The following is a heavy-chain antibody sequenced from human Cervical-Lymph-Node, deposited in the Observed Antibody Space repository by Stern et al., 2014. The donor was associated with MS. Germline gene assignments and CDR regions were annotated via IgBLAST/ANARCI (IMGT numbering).Heavy chain of an antibody. CDR3: ARPPPRRKWDDPNYGMDV. D-gene: IGHD1-1*01. Sequence: EVQLVESGAEVKKPGESLKISCKGSGYTFTNNWIAWVRQMPGKGLEWMGIIYPDDSDIRYTPSLQARVTTSADKSISPAYLQWSSLKAADSAVYYCARPPPRRKWDDPNYGMDVWGQGTTVTVSS. J-gene: IGHJ6*02. CDR2: IYPDDSDI. V-gene: IGHV5-51*03. CDR1: GYTFTNNW.